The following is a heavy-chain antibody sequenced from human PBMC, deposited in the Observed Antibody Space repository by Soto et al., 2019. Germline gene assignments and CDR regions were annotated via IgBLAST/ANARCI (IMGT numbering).Heavy chain of an antibody. J-gene: IGHJ4*02. CDR2: LTPNNGDT. CDR3: ARENGDFDY. V-gene: IGHV1-8*01. CDR1: GYTFTNYD. D-gene: IGHD4-17*01. Sequence: QVQLVQSGVEVKKPGASVKVSCKAAGYTFTNYDINWVRQASGQGLEWMGWLTPNNGDTGIAQKFRGSLTMTRNTSISTAYMELSSLRSEDSAVYYCARENGDFDYWGQGSQVTVSS.